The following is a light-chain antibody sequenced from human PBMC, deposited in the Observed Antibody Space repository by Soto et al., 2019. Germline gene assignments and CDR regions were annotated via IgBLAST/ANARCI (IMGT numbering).Light chain of an antibody. Sequence: VLTQSPVTLSVYPGERATLSCRASESVGFSLAWFQQKPGQAPRLLIYGASTRATGIPVRFSGSGSGTEFTLTISSLRSEDLAVYFCQQYYDWRTFGQGTKV. CDR3: QQYYDWRT. V-gene: IGKV3-15*01. CDR2: GAS. CDR1: ESVGFS. J-gene: IGKJ1*01.